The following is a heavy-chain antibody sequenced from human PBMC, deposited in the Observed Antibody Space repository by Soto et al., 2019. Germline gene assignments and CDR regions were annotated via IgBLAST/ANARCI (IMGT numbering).Heavy chain of an antibody. CDR3: ARCIAAAGTKYNWFDP. D-gene: IGHD6-13*01. CDR2: INHSGST. CDR1: GGSFSGYY. V-gene: IGHV4-34*01. Sequence: PSETLSLTCAVYGGSFSGYYWSWIRQPPGKGLEWIGEINHSGSTNYNPSLKSRVTISVDTSKNQFSLTLSSVTAADTAVYYCARCIAAAGTKYNWFDPWGQGTLVTVSS. J-gene: IGHJ5*02.